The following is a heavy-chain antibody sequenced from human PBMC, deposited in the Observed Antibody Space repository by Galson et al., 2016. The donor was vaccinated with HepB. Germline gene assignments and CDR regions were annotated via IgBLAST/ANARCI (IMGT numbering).Heavy chain of an antibody. CDR2: ISGYNGNT. CDR1: GYSFSGFG. V-gene: IGHV1-18*01. Sequence: SVKVSCKASGYSFSGFGISWVRQAPGQGLEWMGWISGYNGNTNYAQKMQGRVTMTTDTSTNTAYMELRSLRSDDTAVYFCARDNWKSARSFDYWGQGTLVTVSS. J-gene: IGHJ4*02. D-gene: IGHD1-20*01. CDR3: ARDNWKSARSFDY.